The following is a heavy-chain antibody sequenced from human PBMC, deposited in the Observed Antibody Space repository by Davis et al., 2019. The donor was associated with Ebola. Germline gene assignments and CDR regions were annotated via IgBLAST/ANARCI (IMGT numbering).Heavy chain of an antibody. CDR3: AREGYVADNVWFDP. D-gene: IGHD5-12*01. CDR2: IVVGSGNT. V-gene: IGHV1-58*01. Sequence: SVKVSCKASGFTFTSSAVQWVRQARGQRLEWIGWIVVGSGNTSYAQKFQGRVTMTRDTSTSTVYMELSSLRSEDTAVYYCAREGYVADNVWFDPWGQGTLVTVSS. J-gene: IGHJ5*02. CDR1: GFTFTSSA.